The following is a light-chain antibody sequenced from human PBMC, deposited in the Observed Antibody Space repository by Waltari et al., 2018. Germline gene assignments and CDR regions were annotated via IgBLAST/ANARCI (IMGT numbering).Light chain of an antibody. J-gene: IGKJ1*01. V-gene: IGKV3-20*01. CDR1: QIIFRA. Sequence: EIMLTQSPGTLSLSPGERATLSCRASQIIFRALAWYQQKPGQAPRLLIYDVSTRASGIPDRFSGSGSGTDFSLTISRLEPEDFAVYYCQHYVRLPVTFGQGTKFEFK. CDR3: QHYVRLPVT. CDR2: DVS.